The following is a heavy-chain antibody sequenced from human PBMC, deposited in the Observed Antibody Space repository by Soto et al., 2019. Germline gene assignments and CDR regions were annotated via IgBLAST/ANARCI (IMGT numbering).Heavy chain of an antibody. Sequence: VQLVESGGGLVKPGGSLRLSCAASGFTFSSYSMNWVRQAPGKGLEWVSSISGSSTYIYYSDSVKGRFTISRDNAKNSLYLQMNSLRAEDTAVYYCAREYSSSWFGDYWGQGTLVTVSS. D-gene: IGHD6-13*01. J-gene: IGHJ4*02. V-gene: IGHV3-21*01. CDR2: ISGSSTYI. CDR1: GFTFSSYS. CDR3: AREYSSSWFGDY.